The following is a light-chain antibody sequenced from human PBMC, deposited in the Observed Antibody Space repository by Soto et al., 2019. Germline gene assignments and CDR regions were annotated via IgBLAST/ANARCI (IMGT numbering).Light chain of an antibody. Sequence: EIVMTQSPHTLSASPGERAIFSCRASQSVGSNIAWYQQKPGQSPRLLVYDASTRATAIPDRFSGSGSGTEFNLTNNTLQPEDFAVYYCQQYYQWPSYTFGQGTKVDI. V-gene: IGKV3-15*01. CDR2: DAS. J-gene: IGKJ2*01. CDR3: QQYYQWPSYT. CDR1: QSVGSN.